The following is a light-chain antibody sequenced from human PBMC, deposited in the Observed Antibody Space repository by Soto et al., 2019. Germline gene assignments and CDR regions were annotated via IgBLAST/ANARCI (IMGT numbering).Light chain of an antibody. CDR1: QGISNY. CDR3: QQLNSSPFT. J-gene: IGKJ3*01. V-gene: IGKV1-9*01. CDR2: AAS. Sequence: DIQLTQSPSFLSASVGDRVTITCRASQGISNYLAWYQQKPGKAPQLLIYAASTLQSRVPSRFSGSGSGTEFTLTFSSLQPEDFATYSCQQLNSSPFTFGPGTKVDIK.